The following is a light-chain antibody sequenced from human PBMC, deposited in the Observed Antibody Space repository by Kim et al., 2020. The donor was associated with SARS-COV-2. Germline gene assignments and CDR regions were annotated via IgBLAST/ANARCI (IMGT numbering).Light chain of an antibody. CDR2: LNSDGSH. CDR3: QTWGTGTVV. J-gene: IGLJ2*01. V-gene: IGLV4-69*01. CDR1: SEHSSYA. Sequence: SGKLTCTLSSEHSSYAIAWHQQQPEKGPRYLMKLNSDGSHSKGDGIPDRFSGSSSGAERYLTISSLQSEDEADYYCQTWGTGTVVFGGGTQLTVL.